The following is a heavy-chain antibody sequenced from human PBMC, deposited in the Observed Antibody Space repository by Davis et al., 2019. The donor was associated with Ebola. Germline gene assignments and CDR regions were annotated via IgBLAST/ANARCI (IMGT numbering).Heavy chain of an antibody. V-gene: IGHV3-7*01. Sequence: GESLKISCTASGFTFSTYWMSWVRQAPGKGLEWVANIKQDGSAKYYVDSVKGRFTISRDNGKNTLYLQMNSLRPEDTAVYYCARDSDDYSFDYWGQGTLVTVSS. D-gene: IGHD4-11*01. CDR1: GFTFSTYW. J-gene: IGHJ4*02. CDR2: IKQDGSAK. CDR3: ARDSDDYSFDY.